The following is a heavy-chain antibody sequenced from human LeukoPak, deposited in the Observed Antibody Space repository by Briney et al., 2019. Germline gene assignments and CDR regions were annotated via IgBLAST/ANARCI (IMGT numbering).Heavy chain of an antibody. CDR1: GFTFISYA. V-gene: IGHV3-23*01. CDR2: ISDSGGST. J-gene: IGHJ3*01. D-gene: IGHD2-21*02. Sequence: GGSLRLSSAASGFTFISYAMNWVRQAPGKGLEWVSIISDSGGSTFYADSVKGRFTISRDNSKNTLYLQMNSLRVEDTAVYFCATDCRGLCDFDVWGQGTMVTVSS. CDR3: ATDCRGLCDFDV.